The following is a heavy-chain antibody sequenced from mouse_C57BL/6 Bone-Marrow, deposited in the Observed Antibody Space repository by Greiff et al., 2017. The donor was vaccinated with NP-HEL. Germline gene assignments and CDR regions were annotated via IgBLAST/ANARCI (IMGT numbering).Heavy chain of an antibody. D-gene: IGHD1-1*01. V-gene: IGHV1-26*01. Sequence: VKLQQAGPELVKPGASVKISCKASGYTFTDYYMNWVKQSHGKSLEWIGDINPNNGGTSYNQKFKGKATLTVDKSSSTAYMELRSLTSEDSAVYYCANYYGSSYVRYFDVWGTGTTVTVSS. CDR2: INPNNGGT. CDR1: GYTFTDYY. J-gene: IGHJ1*03. CDR3: ANYYGSSYVRYFDV.